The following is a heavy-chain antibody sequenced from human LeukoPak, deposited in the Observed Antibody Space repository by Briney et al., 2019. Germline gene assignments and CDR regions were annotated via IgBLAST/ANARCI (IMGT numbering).Heavy chain of an antibody. J-gene: IGHJ6*03. CDR1: GGTFTSYA. CDR2: IIPIFGTA. CDR3: VRRRGSSTSCYGFYYYYMDV. V-gene: IGHV1-69*01. Sequence: SVKVSCKASGGTFTSYAISWVRQAPGQGLEWMGGIIPIFGTANYAQKFQGRVTITADESTSTAYMELSSLRSEDTAVYYCVRRRGSSTSCYGFYYYYMDVWGKGTTVTVSS. D-gene: IGHD2-2*01.